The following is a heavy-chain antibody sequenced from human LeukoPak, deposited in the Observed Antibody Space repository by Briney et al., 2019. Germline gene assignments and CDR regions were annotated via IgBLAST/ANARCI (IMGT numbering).Heavy chain of an antibody. J-gene: IGHJ6*02. CDR3: ARRIYYYYGMDV. Sequence: GGSLRLSCVASGFTFSTYSMNWVRQAPGKGLEWVSYISDTSYTIYYADSVKGRFTISRDNAKNSLYLQMSRLRDEDTAVYYCARRIYYYYGMDVWGQGTTVTVSS. CDR1: GFTFSTYS. V-gene: IGHV3-48*02. D-gene: IGHD3-3*02. CDR2: ISDTSYTI.